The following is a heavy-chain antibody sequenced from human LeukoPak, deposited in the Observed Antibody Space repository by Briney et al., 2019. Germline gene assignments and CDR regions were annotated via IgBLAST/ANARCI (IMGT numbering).Heavy chain of an antibody. J-gene: IGHJ4*02. CDR3: ARPISSQGYFGVVID. CDR2: IYHSGSP. D-gene: IGHD3-3*01. CDR1: GYSISSASY. Sequence: SETPSLTCAVSGYSISSASYWGWIRQPPGKALECIGNIYHSGSPYYNPSLKSRVTISVDTSKNQFSLKLSSVTAADTAVYYCARPISSQGYFGVVIDWGQGTLVTVSS. V-gene: IGHV4-38-2*01.